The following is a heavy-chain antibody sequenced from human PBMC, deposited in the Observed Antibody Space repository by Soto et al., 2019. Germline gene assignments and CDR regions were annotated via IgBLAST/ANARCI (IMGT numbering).Heavy chain of an antibody. CDR3: ARDTGITGTNWFDP. CDR1: GGSISSYY. V-gene: IGHV4-59*01. J-gene: IGHJ5*02. CDR2: IYYSGST. D-gene: IGHD1-7*01. Sequence: SETLSLTCTVSGGSISSYYWSWIRQPPGKGLEWIGYIYYSGSTNYNPSLKSRVTISVDTSKNQFSLKLSSVTAADTAVYYCARDTGITGTNWFDPWGQGTLVTVSS.